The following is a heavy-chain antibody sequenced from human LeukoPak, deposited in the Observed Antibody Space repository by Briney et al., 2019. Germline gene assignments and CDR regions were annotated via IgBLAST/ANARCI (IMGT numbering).Heavy chain of an antibody. D-gene: IGHD3-22*01. CDR2: ISNRGDTI. Sequence: GGSLSLSCAASGFTFSDYYMSWIRQAPGKGLEWVSYISNRGDTIYYADSVKGRFTISRDNAKNSLYLQMNSLRAEDTALYYCARVVIDAFDIWGQGTKVTVSS. V-gene: IGHV3-11*01. J-gene: IGHJ3*02. CDR3: ARVVIDAFDI. CDR1: GFTFSDYY.